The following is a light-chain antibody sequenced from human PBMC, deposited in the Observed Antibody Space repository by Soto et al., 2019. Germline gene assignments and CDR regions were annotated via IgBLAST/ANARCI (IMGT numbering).Light chain of an antibody. CDR1: AGAFGGHKY. CDR2: EVS. V-gene: IGLV2-14*01. J-gene: IGLJ1*01. CDR3: SSYTSNSTSYV. Sequence: QSVLTQPASVSGSLGKSIPSSSPGTAGAFGGHKYVPWYQQHPDKAPKLLIFEVSNRPSGVSNRFSGSKSGNTASLTISGLQAEDEADYYCSSYTSNSTSYVFGSGTKLTVL.